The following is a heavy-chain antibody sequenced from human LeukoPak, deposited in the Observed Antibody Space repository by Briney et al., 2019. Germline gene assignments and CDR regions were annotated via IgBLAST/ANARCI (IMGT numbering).Heavy chain of an antibody. CDR2: ISSSSSTI. CDR1: GSTFGSYG. V-gene: IGHV3-48*01. CDR3: ARGKSSSWYFHY. D-gene: IGHD6-13*01. Sequence: GGSLSLSWEPLGSTFGSYGLTWFRKAPGKGLEWVSYISSSSSTIYYAGSVKGRFTISRDNAKNSLYLQMNSLRAEDTAVYYCARGKSSSWYFHYWGQGTLVTVSS. J-gene: IGHJ4*02.